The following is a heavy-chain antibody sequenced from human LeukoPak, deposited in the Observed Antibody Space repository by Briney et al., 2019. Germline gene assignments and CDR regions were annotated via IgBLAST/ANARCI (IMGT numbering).Heavy chain of an antibody. V-gene: IGHV4-31*03. J-gene: IGHJ4*02. Sequence: PSETLSLTCTVSGGSLTSGGYYWSWIRQHPGKGLEWIGYVYYSGSTYYNPSLKSRVTISVDTSKNQFSLKLSSVTAADTAVYYCARVGEMATILSYFDYWGQGTLVTVSS. CDR3: ARVGEMATILSYFDY. CDR2: VYYSGST. D-gene: IGHD5-24*01. CDR1: GGSLTSGGYY.